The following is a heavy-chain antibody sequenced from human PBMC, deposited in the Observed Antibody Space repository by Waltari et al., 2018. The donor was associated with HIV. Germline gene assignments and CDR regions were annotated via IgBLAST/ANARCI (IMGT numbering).Heavy chain of an antibody. Sequence: QVQLQESGPGLVRPSETLSPTRSVSGGSLGSYSWTWIRQPPGKELEWIGYIHYSGSANYNPSLKSRVTVSVDTSKHQFSRKLSSVTAADTAVYYCATLMVYAPRSHYYGMDVWGQGTTVIVSS. D-gene: IGHD2-8*01. J-gene: IGHJ6*02. CDR3: ATLMVYAPRSHYYGMDV. CDR2: IHYSGSA. CDR1: GGSLGSYS. V-gene: IGHV4-59*01.